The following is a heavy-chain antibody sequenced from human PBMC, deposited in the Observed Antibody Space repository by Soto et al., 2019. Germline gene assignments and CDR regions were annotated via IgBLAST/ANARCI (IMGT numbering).Heavy chain of an antibody. D-gene: IGHD3-3*01. CDR1: GYTFTSYG. V-gene: IGHV1-18*01. Sequence: ASVKVSCKASGYTFTSYGISWVRQAPGQGLEWMGWISAYNGNTNYAQKLQGRVTMTTDTFTTTAYMELRSLRSDDTAVYYCARDTIFGVVIRSEDYGLDVCGQGTTVTVYS. J-gene: IGHJ6*02. CDR2: ISAYNGNT. CDR3: ARDTIFGVVIRSEDYGLDV.